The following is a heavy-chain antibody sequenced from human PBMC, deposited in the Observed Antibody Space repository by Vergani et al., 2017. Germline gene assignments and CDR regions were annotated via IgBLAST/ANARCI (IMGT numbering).Heavy chain of an antibody. V-gene: IGHV3-74*01. J-gene: IGHJ5*02. CDR2: INSDGDST. CDR1: GFTFSNYW. D-gene: IGHD6-13*01. CDR3: AKMVGKNTAAAGTGRGFDP. Sequence: VQLVESGGGLVQPGGSLRLSCTASGFTFSNYWMQWVRQAPGKGLMWVSRINSDGDSTSYADSVKGRFTISRDNSKNTLYLQMNSLRAEDTAVYYCAKMVGKNTAAAGTGRGFDPWGQGTLVTVSS.